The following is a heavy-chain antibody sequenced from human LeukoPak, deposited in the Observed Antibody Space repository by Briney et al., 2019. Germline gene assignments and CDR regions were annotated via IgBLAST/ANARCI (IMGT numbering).Heavy chain of an antibody. V-gene: IGHV4-34*01. D-gene: IGHD3-10*01. CDR2: INHSGST. Sequence: SETLSLTCAVYGGSFSGYYWSWIRQPPGKGLEWIGEINHSGSTNYNPSLKSRVTISVDTSKNQSSLKLSSVTAADTAVYYCARGRGVRGPWDYWGQGTLVTVSS. CDR3: ARGRGVRGPWDY. J-gene: IGHJ4*02. CDR1: GGSFSGYY.